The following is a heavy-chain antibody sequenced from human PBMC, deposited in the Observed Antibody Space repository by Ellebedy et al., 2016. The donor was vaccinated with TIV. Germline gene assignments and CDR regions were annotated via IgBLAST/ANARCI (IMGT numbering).Heavy chain of an antibody. V-gene: IGHV3-53*01. CDR1: GFTFSSYA. CDR2: IYSGGST. CDR3: ARVLRELSDAFDI. J-gene: IGHJ3*02. Sequence: GESLKISCAASGFTFSSYAMHWVRQAPGKGLEWVSVIYSGGSTYYADSVKGRFTISRDNSKNTLYLQMNSLRAEDTAVYYCARVLRELSDAFDIWGQGTMVTVSS. D-gene: IGHD1-7*01.